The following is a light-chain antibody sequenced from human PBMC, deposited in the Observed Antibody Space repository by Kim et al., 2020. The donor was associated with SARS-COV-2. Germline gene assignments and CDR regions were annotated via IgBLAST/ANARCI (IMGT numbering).Light chain of an antibody. CDR3: SSYTSSSTYYV. V-gene: IGLV2-14*04. CDR2: DVS. J-gene: IGLJ1*01. CDR1: SSDVGGYNY. Sequence: QSITISCTETSSDVGGYNYVSWYQQHPGKAPKLMIYDVSKRPSGVSNRFSGSKSGNTASLSISGLQAEDEADYYCSSYTSSSTYYVFGTGTKVTVL.